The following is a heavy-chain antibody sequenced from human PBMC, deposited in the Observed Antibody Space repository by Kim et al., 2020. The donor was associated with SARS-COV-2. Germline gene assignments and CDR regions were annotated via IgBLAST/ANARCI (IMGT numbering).Heavy chain of an antibody. CDR1: GGSISSSSYY. V-gene: IGHV4-39*01. CDR3: ARHPMITFGGVTEGAFDI. CDR2: IYYSGST. Sequence: SETLSLTCTVSGGSISSSSYYWGWIRQPPGKGLEWIGSIYYSGSTYYNPSLKSRVTISVDTSKNQFSLKLSSVTAADTAVYYCARHPMITFGGVTEGAFDIWGQGTMVTVSS. J-gene: IGHJ3*02. D-gene: IGHD3-16*01.